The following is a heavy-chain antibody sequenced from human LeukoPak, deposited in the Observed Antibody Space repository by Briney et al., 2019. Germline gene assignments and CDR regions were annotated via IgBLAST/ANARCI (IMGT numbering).Heavy chain of an antibody. CDR1: GGSISSSSYY. D-gene: IGHD6-6*01. CDR3: ARDTVSSSGVMDV. Sequence: PSETLSLTCTVSGGSISSSSYYWGWIRQPPGKGLEWIGSIYYSGSTYYNPSLKSRVTISVDTSKNQFSLKLSSVTAADTAVYYCARDTVSSSGVMDVWGRGTTVTVSS. V-gene: IGHV4-39*07. CDR2: IYYSGST. J-gene: IGHJ6*03.